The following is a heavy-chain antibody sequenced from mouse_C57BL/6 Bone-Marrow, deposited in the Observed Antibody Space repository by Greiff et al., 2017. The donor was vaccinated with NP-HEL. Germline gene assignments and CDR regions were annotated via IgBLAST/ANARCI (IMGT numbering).Heavy chain of an antibody. CDR3: ARSGYDYEWFAY. CDR2: IYPGSGST. CDR1: GYTFTSYW. J-gene: IGHJ3*01. V-gene: IGHV1-55*01. D-gene: IGHD2-4*01. Sequence: QVQLQQPGAELVKPGASVKMSCKASGYTFTSYWITWVKQRPGQGLEWIGDIYPGSGSTTYNEKFKSKATLTVDTSSSTAYMQLSSLTSEDSAVYYCARSGYDYEWFAYWGQGTLVTVSA.